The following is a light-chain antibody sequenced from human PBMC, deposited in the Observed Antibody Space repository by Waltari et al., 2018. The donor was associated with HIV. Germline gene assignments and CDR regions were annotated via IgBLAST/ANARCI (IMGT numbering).Light chain of an antibody. J-gene: IGLJ2*01. CDR2: DTS. Sequence: QAVVTQEPSLTVSPGGTVTLTCSSSSGPVTSGHYPYWFQQKPGQAPRTLIYDTSSRQPWTPTRFSGSLLGGKAALTLSGAQPEDEAEYYCLLSYSGARPVVFGGGTKLTVL. V-gene: IGLV7-46*01. CDR3: LLSYSGARPVV. CDR1: SGPVTSGHY.